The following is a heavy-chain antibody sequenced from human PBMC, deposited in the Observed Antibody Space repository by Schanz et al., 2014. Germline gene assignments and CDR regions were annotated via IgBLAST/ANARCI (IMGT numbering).Heavy chain of an antibody. CDR1: GFTLSSYA. J-gene: IGHJ4*02. D-gene: IGHD3-22*01. CDR2: ISYDGSNK. Sequence: VQLVESGGGLVQPGGSLRLSCAAYGFTLSSYAMHWVRQAPGKGLEWVAVISYDGSNKYYADSVKGRFTISRDNSKNTLYLQMNSLRAEDTAVYYCAKDPSHGDYDYYFDSWGQGTLVTVSS. CDR3: AKDPSHGDYDYYFDS. V-gene: IGHV3-30-3*01.